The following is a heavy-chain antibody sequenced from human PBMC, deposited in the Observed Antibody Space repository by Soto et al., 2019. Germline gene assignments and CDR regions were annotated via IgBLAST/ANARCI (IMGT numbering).Heavy chain of an antibody. J-gene: IGHJ3*02. CDR2: ISYDGRNK. CDR1: GFTFSSYA. D-gene: IGHD1-26*01. Sequence: GGSLRLSCAASGFTFSSYAMHWVRQAPGKGLEWVAVISYDGRNKYYADSVKGRFTISRDNSKNTLYLQMNSLRAEDAAVYYCVAIFKGGYFIGAFDIWGQGTMVTVSS. V-gene: IGHV3-30*04. CDR3: VAIFKGGYFIGAFDI.